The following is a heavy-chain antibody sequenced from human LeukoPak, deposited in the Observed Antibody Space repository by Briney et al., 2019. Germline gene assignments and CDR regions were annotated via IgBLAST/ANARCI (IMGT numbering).Heavy chain of an antibody. D-gene: IGHD1-26*01. CDR2: INPSGGST. CDR3: ARDWASGGATTVRAFDI. Sequence: GASVKVSCKASGYTFTNYYIHWVRQAPGQGLEWMGIINPSGGSTSYAQKFQGRVTMTRDTSTSTVYMELSSLRSEDTAVYYCARDWASGGATTVRAFDIWGQGTMVTVSS. CDR1: GYTFTNYY. J-gene: IGHJ3*02. V-gene: IGHV1-46*01.